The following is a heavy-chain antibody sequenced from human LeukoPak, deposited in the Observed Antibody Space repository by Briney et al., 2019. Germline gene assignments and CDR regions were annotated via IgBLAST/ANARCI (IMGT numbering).Heavy chain of an antibody. V-gene: IGHV3-9*01. CDR2: ISWNSGSI. CDR1: GFTFDDYA. D-gene: IGHD6-13*01. Sequence: GGSLRLSCAASGFTFDDYAMHWVRHAPGKGLEWVSGISWNSGSIGYADSVKGRFTISRDNAKNSLYLQMNSLRAEDTALYYCAKDIQPRSSSWYGWFDPWGQGTLVTVSS. J-gene: IGHJ5*02. CDR3: AKDIQPRSSSWYGWFDP.